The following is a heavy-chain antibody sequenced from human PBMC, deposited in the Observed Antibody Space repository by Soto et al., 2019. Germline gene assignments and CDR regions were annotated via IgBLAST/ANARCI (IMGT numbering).Heavy chain of an antibody. J-gene: IGHJ3*02. D-gene: IGHD2-2*01. CDR1: GGSISSYY. CDR3: ARGSEGYCSGTSCTRSVDAFDI. CDR2: IYYSGST. V-gene: IGHV4-59*01. Sequence: PSETLSLTCTVSGGSISSYYWSWIRQPPGKGLEWIGYIYYSGSTNYNPSLKSRVTISVDTSKNQFSLKLSSVTAADTAVYYCARGSEGYCSGTSCTRSVDAFDIWGQGTMVTVSS.